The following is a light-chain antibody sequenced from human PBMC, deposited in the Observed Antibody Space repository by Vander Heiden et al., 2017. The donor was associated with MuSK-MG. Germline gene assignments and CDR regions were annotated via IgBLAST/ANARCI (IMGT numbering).Light chain of an antibody. CDR2: DAS. J-gene: IGKJ2*01. Sequence: DIQMTQSPSTLSASVGDRVTITCRASQSISSWLAWYQQKPGKAPKLLIYDASSLQSGVPSRFSGSGSGTDFTLTISSLQPDDFATYYCQQENSFQYTFGQGTKLEIK. V-gene: IGKV1-5*01. CDR3: QQENSFQYT. CDR1: QSISSW.